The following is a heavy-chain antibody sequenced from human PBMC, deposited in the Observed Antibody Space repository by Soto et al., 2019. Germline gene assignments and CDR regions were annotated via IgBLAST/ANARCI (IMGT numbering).Heavy chain of an antibody. CDR3: ARVIPGAEAWFGP. Sequence: QVQLVQSGGEVKKPGASVKVSCKASGYTFTNYGVTWVRQAPGQGLEWMGWISAYTDNPNYAQKFQGRVTMPIDTYTTTAYMDLRSLTSDDTAVYYCARVIPGAEAWFGPWGQGTLVTVSS. CDR2: ISAYTDNP. CDR1: GYTFTNYG. J-gene: IGHJ5*02. V-gene: IGHV1-18*01. D-gene: IGHD2-2*01.